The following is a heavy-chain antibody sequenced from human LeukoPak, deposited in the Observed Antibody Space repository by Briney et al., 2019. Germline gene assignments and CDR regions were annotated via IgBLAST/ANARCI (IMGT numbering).Heavy chain of an antibody. CDR2: IKSKTDGGTT. CDR3: TTDEGGDIMITFRGVVIKNDY. CDR1: GFTFSNAW. J-gene: IGHJ4*02. V-gene: IGHV3-15*01. D-gene: IGHD3-16*01. Sequence: GGSLRLSCAASGFTFSNAWMSWVRQAPGKGLEWVGRIKSKTDGGTTDYAAPVKGRFTISRDDSKNTLYLQMNSLKTEDTAVYYCTTDEGGDIMITFRGVVIKNDYWGQGTLVTVSS.